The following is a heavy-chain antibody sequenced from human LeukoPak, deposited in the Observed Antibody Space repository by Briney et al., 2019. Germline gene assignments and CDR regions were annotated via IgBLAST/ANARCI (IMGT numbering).Heavy chain of an antibody. Sequence: ASVKVSFKASGFTFTSSSIQWIRQARGQRLEWIGWIVGDSTDTYYAQRFQERVTIARDMSTSTAYLELSSLRSEDTAVYYCAADPDTTMAFDCWGQGTLVTVSS. D-gene: IGHD5-18*01. J-gene: IGHJ4*02. CDR2: IVGDSTDT. V-gene: IGHV1-58*02. CDR3: AADPDTTMAFDC. CDR1: GFTFTSSS.